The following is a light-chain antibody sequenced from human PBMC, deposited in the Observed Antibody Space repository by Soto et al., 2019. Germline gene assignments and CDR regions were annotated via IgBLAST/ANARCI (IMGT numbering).Light chain of an antibody. CDR2: YDN. J-gene: IGLJ1*01. CDR1: SSNIGSST. V-gene: IGLV1-44*01. Sequence: QSVLTQPPSASETPGQRVTISCSGSSSNIGSSTVNWYQQLPGTAPKVLIYYDNLRPSGVPDRISGSKSGTSASLAISGLQSDDEADYYCAAWDDSLNGRVFGTGTKLTVL. CDR3: AAWDDSLNGRV.